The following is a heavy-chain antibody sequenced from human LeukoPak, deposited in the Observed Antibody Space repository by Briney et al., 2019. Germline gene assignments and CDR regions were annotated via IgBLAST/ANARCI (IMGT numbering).Heavy chain of an antibody. CDR3: ARDRYYDGIGTYYELGS. J-gene: IGHJ4*02. CDR1: GYSISSGYY. V-gene: IGHV4-38-2*02. Sequence: PSETLSLTCTVSGYSISSGYYWGWIRQPPGKGLEWIGSIYHSGSTYYNPSLKSRVTISVDTSKNQFSLKLSSVTAADTAVYYCARDRYYDGIGTYYELGSWGQGTLVTVSS. D-gene: IGHD3-22*01. CDR2: IYHSGST.